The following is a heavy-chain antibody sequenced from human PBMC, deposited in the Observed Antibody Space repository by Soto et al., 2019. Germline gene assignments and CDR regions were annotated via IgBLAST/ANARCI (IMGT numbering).Heavy chain of an antibody. CDR2: INHSGST. D-gene: IGHD6-6*01. CDR3: ARGSRRGIIAARPSWFDP. V-gene: IGHV4-34*01. Sequence: SETLSLTCAVYGGSFSGYYWSWIRQPPGKGLEWIGEINHSGSTNYNPSLKSRVTTSVDTSKNQFSLELSSVTAADTAVYYCARGSRRGIIAARPSWFDPWGQGTLVTVSS. CDR1: GGSFSGYY. J-gene: IGHJ5*02.